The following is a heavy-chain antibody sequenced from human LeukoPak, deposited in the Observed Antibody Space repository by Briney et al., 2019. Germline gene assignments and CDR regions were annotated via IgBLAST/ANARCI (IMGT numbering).Heavy chain of an antibody. CDR3: AKGYDYRSGAGSFDY. CDR1: GFSFNSHA. CDR2: FSGSGGST. J-gene: IGHJ4*02. Sequence: PGGSLRLSCAASGFSFNSHAMNWVRQAPGKGLEWVSGFSGSGGSTYYADSVKGRFTISRDNSKNTLYLQMNSLRADDTAVYYCAKGYDYRSGAGSFDYWGQGTLVTVSS. V-gene: IGHV3-23*01. D-gene: IGHD3-10*01.